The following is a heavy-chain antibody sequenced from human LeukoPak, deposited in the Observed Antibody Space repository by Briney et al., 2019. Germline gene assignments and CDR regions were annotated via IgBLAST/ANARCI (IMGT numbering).Heavy chain of an antibody. Sequence: ASVKVSCKASGGIFSSYAISWVRQAPGQGLEWMGRIIPILGIANYAQKFQGRVTITADKSTSTAYMDLSSLRSEDTAVYYCAKGAATRGAFDIWGQGTMVTVSS. CDR3: AKGAATRGAFDI. J-gene: IGHJ3*02. D-gene: IGHD3-10*01. V-gene: IGHV1-69*04. CDR1: GGIFSSYA. CDR2: IIPILGIA.